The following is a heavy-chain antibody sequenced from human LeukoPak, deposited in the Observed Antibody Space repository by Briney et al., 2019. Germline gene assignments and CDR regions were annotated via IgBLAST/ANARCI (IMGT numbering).Heavy chain of an antibody. CDR1: GFTFDDYA. CDR3: AKDPYSYGSAGYFDL. D-gene: IGHD5-18*01. J-gene: IGHJ2*01. CDR2: ISWNSGSI. V-gene: IGHV3-9*01. Sequence: GGSLRLSCAASGFTFDDYAMHWVRQAPGKGLEWVSGISWNSGSIGYADSVKGRFTISRDNAKNSLYLQMNSLRAEDTALYYCAKDPYSYGSAGYFDLWGRGTLVTVSS.